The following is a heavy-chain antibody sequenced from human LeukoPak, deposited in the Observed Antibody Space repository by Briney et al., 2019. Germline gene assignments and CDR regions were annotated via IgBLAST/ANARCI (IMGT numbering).Heavy chain of an antibody. J-gene: IGHJ4*02. CDR3: ASGIVGASYLAY. D-gene: IGHD1-26*01. Sequence: PSETLSLTCTVSGGSISSYYWSWIRQPPGKGLEWVGYIYYSGSTNYNPSLKSRVTISVDPSKNQFSLKLSSVTAADPAVYYCASGIVGASYLAYWGQGTLVAVSS. CDR2: IYYSGST. CDR1: GGSISSYY. V-gene: IGHV4-59*01.